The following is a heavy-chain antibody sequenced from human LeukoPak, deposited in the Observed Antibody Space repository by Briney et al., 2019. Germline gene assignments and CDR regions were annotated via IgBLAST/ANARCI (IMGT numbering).Heavy chain of an antibody. V-gene: IGHV5-51*01. J-gene: IGHJ3*02. CDR3: ARSSVRHYDFWSGQRGGGAFDI. Sequence: GESLKISCKGSGSAFTYYWIAWVRQMPGKGLGWMGIIYPDDSDTRYSPSFQGQVTISADKSISTAYLQWSSLKASDTAMYYCARSSVRHYDFWSGQRGGGAFDIWGQGTMVTVSS. CDR2: IYPDDSDT. CDR1: GSAFTYYW. D-gene: IGHD3-3*01.